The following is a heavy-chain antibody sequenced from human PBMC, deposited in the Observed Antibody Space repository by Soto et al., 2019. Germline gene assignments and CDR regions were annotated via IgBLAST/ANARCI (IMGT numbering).Heavy chain of an antibody. CDR2: ISWNSGTL. V-gene: IGHV3-9*01. Sequence: EVQLVESGGGLVQPGRSLRLSCVASGFTFDDYAMHWVRQAPGKGLEWVSGISWNSGTLDYADCLKGRFAISRDNAKNSLYLQMNSLSADDTALYYCAKDGRSTVGATFDYWGQGTLVTVSS. J-gene: IGHJ4*02. CDR1: GFTFDDYA. D-gene: IGHD1-26*01. CDR3: AKDGRSTVGATFDY.